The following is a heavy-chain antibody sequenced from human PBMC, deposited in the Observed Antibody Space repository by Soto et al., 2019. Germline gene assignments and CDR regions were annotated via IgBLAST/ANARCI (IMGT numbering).Heavy chain of an antibody. V-gene: IGHV4-4*02. Sequence: QVQLQESGPGLVKPSGTLSLTCAVSGGSINDNWWSWVRQPPGKGLEGIGEVYHSGTTYYNPSLKSRVSITPGKSGDEISLTLNPVAAADTAVYYCARHVAVARTRGFESWGQGTLVIVSS. CDR3: ARHVAVARTRGFES. J-gene: IGHJ4*02. CDR1: GGSINDNW. CDR2: VYHSGTT. D-gene: IGHD2-21*01.